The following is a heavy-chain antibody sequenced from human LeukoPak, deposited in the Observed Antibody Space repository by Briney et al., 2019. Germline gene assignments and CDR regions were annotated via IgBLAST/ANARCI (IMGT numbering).Heavy chain of an antibody. CDR2: IYYSGST. J-gene: IGHJ5*02. D-gene: IGHD2-2*01. CDR1: GGSINYSSYY. V-gene: IGHV4-39*07. Sequence: SETLSLTCTVSGGSINYSSYYWGWIRQPPGKGLEWIGSIYYSGSTNYNPSLKSRVTISVDTSKNQFSLKLSSVTAADTAVYYCARVIVVVPAAKEYWFDPWGQGTLVTVSS. CDR3: ARVIVVVPAAKEYWFDP.